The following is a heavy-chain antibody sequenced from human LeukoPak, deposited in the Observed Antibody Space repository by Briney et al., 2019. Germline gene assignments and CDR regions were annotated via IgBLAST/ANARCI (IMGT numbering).Heavy chain of an antibody. J-gene: IGHJ3*01. D-gene: IGHD3-22*01. CDR3: ARLLDNDISGDPDTCDV. CDR2: VSYTGGS. Sequence: LDTLSLTCTVSGGSLSGHYWSWIRQPPGQRLEWIGYVSYTGGSKYNPHHQSRVTISIDTSTSQFSRTLTSVTSADTAVYSCARLLDNDISGDPDTCDVWGQGTTVIVSS. CDR1: GGSLSGHY. V-gene: IGHV4-59*07.